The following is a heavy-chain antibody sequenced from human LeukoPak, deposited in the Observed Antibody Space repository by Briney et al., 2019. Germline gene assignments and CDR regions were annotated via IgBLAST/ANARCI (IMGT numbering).Heavy chain of an antibody. CDR1: GFTFSSYG. D-gene: IGHD3-10*01. CDR3: AKDSWGSGSYSTDY. J-gene: IGHJ4*02. Sequence: PGGSLRLSCAASGFTFSSYGMHWVRQAPGKGLEWVAFIRYDGSNKYYADSMKGRFTISRDNSKNTLYLQMNSLRAEDTAVYYCAKDSWGSGSYSTDYWGQGTLVTVSS. CDR2: IRYDGSNK. V-gene: IGHV3-30*02.